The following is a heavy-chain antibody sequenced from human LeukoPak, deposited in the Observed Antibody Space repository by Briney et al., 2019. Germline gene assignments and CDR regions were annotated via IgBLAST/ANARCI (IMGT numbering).Heavy chain of an antibody. J-gene: IGHJ6*02. CDR1: GFTFSSYW. CDR3: ARDPAGLHYYYYGMDV. D-gene: IGHD2-2*01. Sequence: GGSLRLSCAASGFTFSSYWMSWVRQAPGKGLEWVANIKQDGSEKYYVDSVKGRFTISRDNAKNSLYLQMNSLRAEDTAVYYCARDPAGLHYYYYGMDVWGQGTTVTVSS. CDR2: IKQDGSEK. V-gene: IGHV3-7*01.